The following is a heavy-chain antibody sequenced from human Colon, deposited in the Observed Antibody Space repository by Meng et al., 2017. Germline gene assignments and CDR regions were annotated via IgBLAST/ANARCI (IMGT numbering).Heavy chain of an antibody. CDR3: AKYDRPPYCFEY. CDR1: GGSISGNY. CDR2: IYYTGST. J-gene: IGHJ4*02. D-gene: IGHD2-15*01. Sequence: QGPPQESGPGLVKPSETLSLTCTVSGGSISGNYWSWIRQSPGRGLEWIAYIYYTGSTNYNPSFKSRATISVDTSKNQFSLNLASVTAADTAVYYCAKYDRPPYCFEYWGQGTLVTSPQ. V-gene: IGHV4-59*01.